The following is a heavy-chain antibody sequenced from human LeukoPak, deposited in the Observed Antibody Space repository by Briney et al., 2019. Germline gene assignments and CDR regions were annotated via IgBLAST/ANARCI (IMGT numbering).Heavy chain of an antibody. J-gene: IGHJ4*02. CDR2: ISPNSGGT. CDR1: GYTFTDYY. D-gene: IGHD1-26*01. V-gene: IGHV1-2*02. CDR3: ARSYSGFGYALHDY. Sequence: GASVKVSCKASGYTFTDYYMHWVRQAPGQGLEWMGWISPNSGGTNYAQKFQGRVTMTRDTSISTAYMELSSLRSDDTAMYYCARSYSGFGYALHDYWGQGTLVTVSS.